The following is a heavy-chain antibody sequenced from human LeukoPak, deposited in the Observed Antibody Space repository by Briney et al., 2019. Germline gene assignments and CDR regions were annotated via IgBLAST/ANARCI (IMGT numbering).Heavy chain of an antibody. V-gene: IGHV4-39*01. J-gene: IGHJ4*02. CDR1: GGSISSSSYY. Sequence: PSETLSLTCTVSGGSISSSSYYWGWIRQPPGKGLEWIGSIYYSGSTYYNPSLKSRVTISVDQSKNQFSLKLSSVTAADTAVYYCARYYGSGTLADYWGQGTLVTVSS. CDR2: IYYSGST. CDR3: ARYYGSGTLADY. D-gene: IGHD3-10*01.